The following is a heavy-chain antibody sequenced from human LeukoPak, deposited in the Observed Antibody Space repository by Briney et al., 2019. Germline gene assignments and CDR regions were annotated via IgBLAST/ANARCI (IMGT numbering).Heavy chain of an antibody. J-gene: IGHJ4*02. Sequence: GGSLRLSCAASGFTFSSYAMSWVRQAPGKGLEWVANIKQDGSEKYYVDSVKGRFTISRDNAKNSLYLQMNSLRAEDTAVYYCARGGIAHDYWGQGTLVTVSS. CDR1: GFTFSSYA. CDR3: ARGGIAHDY. D-gene: IGHD6-13*01. V-gene: IGHV3-7*01. CDR2: IKQDGSEK.